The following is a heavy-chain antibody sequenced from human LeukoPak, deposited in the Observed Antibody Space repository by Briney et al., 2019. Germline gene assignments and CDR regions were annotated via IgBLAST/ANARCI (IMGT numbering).Heavy chain of an antibody. CDR2: IYYSGST. V-gene: IGHV4-59*12. CDR1: GGSISSYY. Sequence: KPSETLSLTCTVSGGSISSYYWSWIRQPPGKGLEWIGYIYYSGSTNYNPSLKSRVTISVDTSKNQFSLKLSSVTAADTAVYYCARFIAVAGIFDYWGQGTLVTVSS. D-gene: IGHD6-19*01. J-gene: IGHJ4*02. CDR3: ARFIAVAGIFDY.